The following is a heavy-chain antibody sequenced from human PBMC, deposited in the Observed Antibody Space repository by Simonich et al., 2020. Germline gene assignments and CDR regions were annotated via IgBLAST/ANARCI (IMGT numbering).Heavy chain of an antibody. CDR3: ARDIVSFGSSWYAFDI. D-gene: IGHD6-13*01. CDR2: ISDDGSKK. V-gene: IGHV3-30*07. J-gene: IGHJ3*02. CDR1: GFTFSSYA. Sequence: VQLVESGGGVVQPGRSLRLSCAAPGFTFSSYAMHWVRRAPGKGLGWGEFISDDGSKKDYADSVKGRFTISRDNSKHTLYLQMNSLRAEDTAVYYCARDIVSFGSSWYAFDIWGQGTMVTVSS.